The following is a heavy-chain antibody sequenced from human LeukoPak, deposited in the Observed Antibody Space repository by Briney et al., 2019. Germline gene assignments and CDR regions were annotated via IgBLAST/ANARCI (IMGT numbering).Heavy chain of an antibody. J-gene: IGHJ4*02. CDR2: GNT. V-gene: IGHV4-59*12. Sequence: GNTNYNPSLKSRVTISLDTSKTQFSLNLTSVTAADTAVYYCARDWGIAAVGSLDYWGQGTLVTVSS. CDR3: ARDWGIAAVGSLDY. D-gene: IGHD6-13*01.